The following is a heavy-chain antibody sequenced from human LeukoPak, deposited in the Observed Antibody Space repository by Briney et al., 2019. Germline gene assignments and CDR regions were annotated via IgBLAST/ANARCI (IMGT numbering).Heavy chain of an antibody. D-gene: IGHD4-17*01. CDR3: ARSSYGDYVFGYGMNV. Sequence: GGSLRLSCAASGFTFSSYSMNWVRQAPGKGLEWVSYISSSSSTIYYADSVKGRFTISRDNAKNSLYLQMNSLRAEDTAVYYCARSSYGDYVFGYGMNVWGQGTTVTVSS. J-gene: IGHJ6*02. CDR1: GFTFSSYS. V-gene: IGHV3-48*04. CDR2: ISSSSSTI.